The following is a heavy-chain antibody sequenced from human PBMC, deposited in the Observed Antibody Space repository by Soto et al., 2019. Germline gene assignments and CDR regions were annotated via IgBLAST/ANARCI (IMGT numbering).Heavy chain of an antibody. Sequence: GASVKVSCKASGYTFTSYGISWVRQAPGQGLEWMGWINAYNGNTNYAQKFQGRVTMTEDTSTDTAYMELSSLRSEDTAVYYCATGPDIVATTFDYWGQGTLVTVSS. D-gene: IGHD5-12*01. V-gene: IGHV1-18*01. CDR1: GYTFTSYG. CDR2: INAYNGNT. J-gene: IGHJ4*02. CDR3: ATGPDIVATTFDY.